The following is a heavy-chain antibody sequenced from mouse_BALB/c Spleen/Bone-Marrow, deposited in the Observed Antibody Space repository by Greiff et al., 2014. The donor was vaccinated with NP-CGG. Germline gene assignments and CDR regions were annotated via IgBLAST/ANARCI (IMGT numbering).Heavy chain of an antibody. CDR3: ARGGRLTGYYFDY. D-gene: IGHD4-1*01. J-gene: IGHJ2*01. V-gene: IGHV1-80*01. Sequence: VQLVESGAELVRPGSSVKISCKASGYAFSSYWMNWVKQRPGQGLEWIGQIYPGDGDTNYNGNFKDKATLTTDKSSTTAYMQLSSLTSEDSAVYFWARGGRLTGYYFDYWGQGTTLTVSS. CDR1: GYAFSSYW. CDR2: IYPGDGDT.